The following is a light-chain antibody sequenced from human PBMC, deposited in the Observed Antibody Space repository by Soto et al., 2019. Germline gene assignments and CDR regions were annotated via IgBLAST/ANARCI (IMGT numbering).Light chain of an antibody. V-gene: IGKV1-5*01. Sequence: QMTQSPSTLSASVGDRVTITCRASQSISSWLAWYQQKPGKAPKVLIFDASSLESGVPSRFSGSGSATEFTLTISSLQPDDFATYYCQQYSTYPWTFGQGTKVDIK. CDR2: DAS. CDR3: QQYSTYPWT. J-gene: IGKJ1*01. CDR1: QSISSW.